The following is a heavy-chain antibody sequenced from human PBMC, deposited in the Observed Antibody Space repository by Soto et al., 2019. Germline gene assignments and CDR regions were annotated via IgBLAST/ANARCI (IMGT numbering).Heavy chain of an antibody. CDR2: INHSGST. V-gene: IGHV4-34*01. J-gene: IGHJ4*02. D-gene: IGHD3-22*01. Sequence: SETLSLTCAVYGGSFSGYYWSWIRQPPGKGLEWIGEINHSGSTNYNPSLKSRFTISVDTSKNQFSLKLSSVTAADTAVYYCARGPTPYYDSSGYSDYWGQGTLVTVSS. CDR3: ARGPTPYYDSSGYSDY. CDR1: GGSFSGYY.